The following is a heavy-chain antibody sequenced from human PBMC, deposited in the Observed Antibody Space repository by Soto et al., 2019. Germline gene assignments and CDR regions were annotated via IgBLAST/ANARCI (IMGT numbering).Heavy chain of an antibody. CDR3: ASGLITGSHYSGGWYYFDS. CDR2: INHSGSA. CDR1: GESFSAYI. V-gene: IGHV4-34*01. D-gene: IGHD6-19*01. Sequence: SETLSLTCAVYGESFSAYIWTWIRQTPGKGLQWIGQINHSGSASYNPSLKSRVTISVHTSNSQFSLELSSVTAADTAVYYCASGLITGSHYSGGWYYFDSWGQGTQVTVSS. J-gene: IGHJ4*02.